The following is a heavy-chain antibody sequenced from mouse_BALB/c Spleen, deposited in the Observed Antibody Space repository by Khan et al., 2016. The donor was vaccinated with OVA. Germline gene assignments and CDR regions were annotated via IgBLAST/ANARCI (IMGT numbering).Heavy chain of an antibody. CDR1: GFSLTTYG. V-gene: IGHV2-2*02. CDR3: ARNYEYDEGLAY. D-gene: IGHD2-4*01. Sequence: QVQLKDSGPGLVQPSQSLSITCTVSGFSLTTYGVHWVRQSPGKGLEWLGVIWSGGSTDYNAAFISRLSIRKDSSKSQVFFKMNSLQVNDKAIYYCARNYEYDEGLAYGGQGTLVTVSA. J-gene: IGHJ3*01. CDR2: IWSGGST.